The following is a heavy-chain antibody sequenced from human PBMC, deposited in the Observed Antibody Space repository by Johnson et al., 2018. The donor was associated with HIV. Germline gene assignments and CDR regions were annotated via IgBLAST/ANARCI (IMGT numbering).Heavy chain of an antibody. CDR1: GFTVSSNY. V-gene: IGHV3-66*01. CDR2: IYSGGST. J-gene: IGHJ3*02. Sequence: MLLVESGGGLVQPGGSLRLSCAASGFTVSSNYMSWVRQAPGKGLEWVSVIYSGGSTHYADSVKGRFTISRDNSKNTLYLQMNSLRAEDTAVYYCARGISNWNYFDDDAFDIWGQGTMVTVSS. CDR3: ARGISNWNYFDDDAFDI. D-gene: IGHD1-7*01.